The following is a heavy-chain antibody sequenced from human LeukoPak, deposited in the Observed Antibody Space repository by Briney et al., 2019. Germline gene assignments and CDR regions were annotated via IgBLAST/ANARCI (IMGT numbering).Heavy chain of an antibody. D-gene: IGHD6-13*01. CDR2: IYYSGST. Sequence: PSETLSLTCTVSGGSISSSSYYWGWIRRPPGKGLEWIGSIYYSGSTYYNPSLKSRVTISVDTSKNQFSLKLSSVTAADTAVYYCARPEPGIAIDYWGQGTLVTVSS. V-gene: IGHV4-39*01. CDR1: GGSISSSSYY. CDR3: ARPEPGIAIDY. J-gene: IGHJ4*02.